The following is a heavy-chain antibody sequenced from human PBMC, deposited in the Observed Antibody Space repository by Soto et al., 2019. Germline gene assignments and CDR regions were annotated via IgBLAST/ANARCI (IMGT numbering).Heavy chain of an antibody. CDR3: AKGMGSGSYYYYYGMDV. Sequence: PGGSLRLSCAASGFTFDDYAMHWVRQAPGKGLEWVSGISWNSGSIGYADSVKGRFTISRDNAKNSLYLQMNSLRAEDTALYYCAKGMGSGSYYYYYGMDVWGQGTTVTVS. CDR2: ISWNSGSI. CDR1: GFTFDDYA. D-gene: IGHD1-26*01. V-gene: IGHV3-9*01. J-gene: IGHJ6*02.